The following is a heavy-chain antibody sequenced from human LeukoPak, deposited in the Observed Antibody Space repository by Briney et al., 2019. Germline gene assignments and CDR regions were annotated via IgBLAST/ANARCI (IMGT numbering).Heavy chain of an antibody. Sequence: SGTLSLTCAVSGGSISSSSYYWGWVRQPPGKGLEWIGSIYYSGSTYYNPSLKSRVTISVDTSKNQFSLKLSSVTAADTAVYYCARQAHGGYFDYWGQGTLVTVSS. D-gene: IGHD3-10*01. V-gene: IGHV4-39*01. CDR1: GGSISSSSYY. CDR3: ARQAHGGYFDY. J-gene: IGHJ4*02. CDR2: IYYSGST.